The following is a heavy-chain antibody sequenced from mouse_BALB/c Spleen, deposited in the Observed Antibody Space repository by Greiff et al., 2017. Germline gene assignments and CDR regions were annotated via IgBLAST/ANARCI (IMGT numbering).Heavy chain of an antibody. J-gene: IGHJ2*01. CDR1: GFSLTGYG. CDR2: IWGDGST. CDR3: ASHYYGSSHYFDY. V-gene: IGHV2-6-7*01. D-gene: IGHD1-1*01. Sequence: VKVVESGPGLVAPSQSLSITCTVSGFSLTGYGVNWVRQPPGKGLEWLGMIWGDGSTDYNSALKSRLSISKDNSKSQVFLKMNSLQTDDTARYYCASHYYGSSHYFDYWGQGTTLTVSS.